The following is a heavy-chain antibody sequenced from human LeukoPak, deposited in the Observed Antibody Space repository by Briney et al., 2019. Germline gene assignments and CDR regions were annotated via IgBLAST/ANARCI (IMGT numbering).Heavy chain of an antibody. J-gene: IGHJ4*02. CDR1: GGSFSGYY. D-gene: IGHD4/OR15-4a*01. Sequence: SETLSLTCAVYGGSFSGYYWSWIRQPPGKGLEWIGEINHSGSTNYNPSLKSRVTISVDTSKNQFSLKLSSVTAADTAVYYCARSAQVYFDYWGQGTLVTVSS. V-gene: IGHV4-34*01. CDR3: ARSAQVYFDY. CDR2: INHSGST.